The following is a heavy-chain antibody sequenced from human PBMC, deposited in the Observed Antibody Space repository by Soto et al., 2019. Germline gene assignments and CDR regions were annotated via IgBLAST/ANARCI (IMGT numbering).Heavy chain of an antibody. Sequence: GGSLRLSCAASGFTFSIYSMNWVRQAPGKGLEWVSYISTSSSIYYADSVKGRFTISRDNAKNSLYLQVNSLTDEDTAVYYCAREAAATLWYLDLCGRGTVVTVSS. CDR2: ISTSSSI. D-gene: IGHD2-15*01. CDR1: GFTFSIYS. V-gene: IGHV3-48*02. CDR3: AREAAATLWYLDL. J-gene: IGHJ2*01.